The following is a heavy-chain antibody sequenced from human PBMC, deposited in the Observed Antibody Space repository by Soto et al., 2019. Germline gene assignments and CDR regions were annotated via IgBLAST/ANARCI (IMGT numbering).Heavy chain of an antibody. V-gene: IGHV4-34*01. Sequence: SETLSLTCAVYGVSFSGYYWIWIRQPPGKGLEWIGEINHSGSTNCNPSLKSRVTISVDTSKNQFSLKLSSVTAADTAVYSCARGDSRWFDPWGQGTLVTVSS. CDR1: GVSFSGYY. CDR2: INHSGST. J-gene: IGHJ5*02. CDR3: ARGDSRWFDP. D-gene: IGHD2-21*01.